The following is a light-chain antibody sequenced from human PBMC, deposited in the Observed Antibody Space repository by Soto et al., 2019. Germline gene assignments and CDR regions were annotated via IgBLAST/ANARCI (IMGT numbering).Light chain of an antibody. V-gene: IGLV2-23*01. Sequence: QSVLTQPASVSGSPGQSITISCTGTSSDVGSYNLVSWYQLHPGKAPKLMIYEGIKRPSGVSNRFSVSKSGNTASLTISGLQAEDEADYYCCSNAGSSTGFGTGTKVTVL. CDR3: CSNAGSSTG. J-gene: IGLJ1*01. CDR1: SSDVGSYNL. CDR2: EGI.